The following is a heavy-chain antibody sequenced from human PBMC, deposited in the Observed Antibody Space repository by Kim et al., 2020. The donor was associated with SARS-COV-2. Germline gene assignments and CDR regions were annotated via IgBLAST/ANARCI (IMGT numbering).Heavy chain of an antibody. D-gene: IGHD6-13*01. CDR3: ARIHRIIAAAGGYGMDV. V-gene: IGHV4-34*01. Sequence: LKSRVTISVDTSKNQFSLKLSSVTAADTAVYYCARIHRIIAAAGGYGMDVWGQGTTVTVSS. J-gene: IGHJ6*02.